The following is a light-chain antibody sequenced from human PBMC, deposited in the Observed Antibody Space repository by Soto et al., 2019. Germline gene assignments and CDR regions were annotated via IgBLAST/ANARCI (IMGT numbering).Light chain of an antibody. V-gene: IGKV3-20*01. CDR2: GAS. CDR1: QTISRNY. Sequence: ELVLTQSPGTLSLSPGERATVSCRASQTISRNYLVWYQKKPGQAPRLLIYGASTRATGIPDRFTGSGSGTDFTLTITRLEPEDFAVYYCHQYGSSPATFGQGTEVEIK. J-gene: IGKJ1*01. CDR3: HQYGSSPAT.